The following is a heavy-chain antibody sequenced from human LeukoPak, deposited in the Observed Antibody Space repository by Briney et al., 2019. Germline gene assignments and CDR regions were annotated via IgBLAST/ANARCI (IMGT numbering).Heavy chain of an antibody. Sequence: SETLSLTCTVSGGAIISSSFCCVWIREPPGRGLEWIGSIYSSGSTYYNPSVNSRATISVDTSKKWISVELSSVTGADTSMYFCARLYYSDSAFDYWGQGKLVTVSS. CDR3: ARLYYSDSAFDY. J-gene: IGHJ4*03. CDR2: IYSSGST. V-gene: IGHV4-39*01. CDR1: GGAIISSSFC. D-gene: IGHD3-10*01.